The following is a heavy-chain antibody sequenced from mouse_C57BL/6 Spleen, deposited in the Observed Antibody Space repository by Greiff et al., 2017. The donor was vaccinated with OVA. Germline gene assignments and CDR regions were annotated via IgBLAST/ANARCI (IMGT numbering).Heavy chain of an antibody. Sequence: QVQLQQSGAELVKPGASVKISCKASGYAFSSYWMNWVKQRPGKGLEWIGQIYPGDGDTNYNGKFKGKATLTADKSSSTAYMQLSSLTSEDSAVYFCARTVVAPGAMDYWGQGTSVTVSS. CDR1: GYAFSSYW. J-gene: IGHJ4*01. CDR2: IYPGDGDT. V-gene: IGHV1-80*01. CDR3: ARTVVAPGAMDY. D-gene: IGHD1-1*01.